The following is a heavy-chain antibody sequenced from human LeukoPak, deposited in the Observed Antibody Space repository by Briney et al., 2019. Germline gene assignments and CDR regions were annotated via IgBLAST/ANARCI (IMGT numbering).Heavy chain of an antibody. CDR1: GFTFSSYE. CDR2: ISSSGSTI. V-gene: IGHV3-48*03. Sequence: GGSLRLSCAASGFTFSSYEMNWVRQAPGKGLEWVSYISSSGSTIYYADSVKGRFTISRDNAKNSLYLQMNSRRAEDTAVYYCARDSGQWLVYNHFDYWGQGTLVTVSS. CDR3: ARDSGQWLVYNHFDY. D-gene: IGHD6-19*01. J-gene: IGHJ4*02.